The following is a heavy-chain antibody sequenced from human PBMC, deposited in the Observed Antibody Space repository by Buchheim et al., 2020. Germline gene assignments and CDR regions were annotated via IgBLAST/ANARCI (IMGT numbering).Heavy chain of an antibody. CDR3: VGGLLRSLEWLFVP. CDR1: VFTFSNHG. J-gene: IGHJ5*02. CDR2: ISFDGTNT. Sequence: QVQLVESGGGVVQPGRSLRLSCAASVFTFSNHGMYWVRQAPGKGLQWVALISFDGTNTSYADSFMGRFTVSRDNSKNTPYLQMNSLRLEDTAVYYCVGGLLRSLEWLFVPWGQGT. V-gene: IGHV3-30*03. D-gene: IGHD3-3*01.